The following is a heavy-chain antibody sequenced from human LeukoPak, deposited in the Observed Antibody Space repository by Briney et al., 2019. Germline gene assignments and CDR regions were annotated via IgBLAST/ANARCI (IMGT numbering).Heavy chain of an antibody. V-gene: IGHV1-2*02. D-gene: IGHD6-19*01. CDR1: GYTSTGYY. CDR3: ARGLAVAGSPPRFDY. CDR2: INPNSGGT. J-gene: IGHJ4*02. Sequence: ASVKVSCKASGYTSTGYYMHWVRQAPGQGLEWMGWINPNSGGTNYAQKFQGRVTMTRDTSISTAYMELSRLRSDDTAVYYCARGLAVAGSPPRFDYWGQGTLVTVSS.